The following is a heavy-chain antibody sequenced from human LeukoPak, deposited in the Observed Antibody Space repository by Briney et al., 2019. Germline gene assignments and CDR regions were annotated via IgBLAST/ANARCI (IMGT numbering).Heavy chain of an antibody. Sequence: SETLSLTCTVSGGSISSYYWGWIRQPPGKGLEWIGYIYYSGSTNYNPSLKSRVTISVDTSKNQFSLKLSSVTAADTAVYYCARVTTVTTCVGCRGMDVWGKGTTVTVSS. J-gene: IGHJ6*04. V-gene: IGHV4-59*01. D-gene: IGHD4-17*01. CDR3: ARVTTVTTCVGCRGMDV. CDR1: GGSISSYY. CDR2: IYYSGST.